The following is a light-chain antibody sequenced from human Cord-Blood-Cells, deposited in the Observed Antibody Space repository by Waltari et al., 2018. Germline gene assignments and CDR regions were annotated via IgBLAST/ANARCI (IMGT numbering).Light chain of an antibody. CDR3: QQYGSSPFT. J-gene: IGKJ3*01. CDR2: GAS. V-gene: IGKV3-20*01. CDR1: QSVSNSY. Sequence: EIVLTQFAGTLSLSPGDRATLSCRPSQSVSNSYLAWYQQKPGQAPRRLIYGASGRATGIPDRFSGSGSGTDFTLTISRLEPEDFAVYYCQQYGSSPFTFGPGTKVDIK.